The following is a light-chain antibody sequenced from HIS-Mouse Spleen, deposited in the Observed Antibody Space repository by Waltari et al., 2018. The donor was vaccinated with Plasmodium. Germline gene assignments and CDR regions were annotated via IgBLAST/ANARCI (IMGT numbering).Light chain of an antibody. CDR3: YSTDSSGKHRV. Sequence: SYELTQPPSVSVSPGQTARITCSGCALPQQYDYWYPQKSGQAPVLVIYEDSKRPSGIPEGCSGSSSGTMATLTISGAQVEDEADYYGYSTDSSGKHRVFGGGTKLTVL. CDR2: EDS. CDR1: ALPQQY. J-gene: IGLJ3*02. V-gene: IGLV3-10*01.